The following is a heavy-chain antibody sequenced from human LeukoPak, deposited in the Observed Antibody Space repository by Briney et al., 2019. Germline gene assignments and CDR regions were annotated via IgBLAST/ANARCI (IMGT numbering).Heavy chain of an antibody. CDR1: GGTFSSYA. CDR3: ARDPDGYSYYFDY. D-gene: IGHD5-24*01. V-gene: IGHV1-69*13. J-gene: IGHJ4*02. Sequence: SVKVSCKASGGTFSSYAISWVRQAPGQGLEWMGGIIPIFGTANYAQKFQGRVTITADESTSTAYMELSSLRSEDTAVYYCARDPDGYSYYFDYWGQGTLVTVSS. CDR2: IIPIFGTA.